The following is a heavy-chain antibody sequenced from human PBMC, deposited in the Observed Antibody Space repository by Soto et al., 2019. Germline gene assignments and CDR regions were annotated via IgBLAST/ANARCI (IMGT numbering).Heavy chain of an antibody. Sequence: QVQLVESGGGVVQPGRSLRLSCAASGFSFRSYAMHWVRQAPGKGLEWVAVMSYDGSDKDYADSVKGRFTISRDNSENTLYLQLSSLRAEATAVYYCARARLDTPALEYWGQGTLVTVSS. CDR1: GFSFRSYA. CDR3: ARARLDTPALEY. D-gene: IGHD2-2*01. CDR2: MSYDGSDK. V-gene: IGHV3-30-3*01. J-gene: IGHJ4*02.